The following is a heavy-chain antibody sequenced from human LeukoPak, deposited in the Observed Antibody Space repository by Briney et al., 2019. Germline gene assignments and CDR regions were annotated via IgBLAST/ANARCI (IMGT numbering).Heavy chain of an antibody. CDR3: ASTSSWDHYYYYYGMDV. CDR1: GGSISSYY. D-gene: IGHD6-13*01. Sequence: PSETLSLTCTVSGGSISSYYWSWIRQPPGKGLEWIGRIYTSGRTKYNPSLKRRVTISIDTSKNHFSLKLSSVTAADTAVYYCASTSSWDHYYYYYGMDVWGQGTTVTVSS. CDR2: IYTSGRT. J-gene: IGHJ6*02. V-gene: IGHV4-4*07.